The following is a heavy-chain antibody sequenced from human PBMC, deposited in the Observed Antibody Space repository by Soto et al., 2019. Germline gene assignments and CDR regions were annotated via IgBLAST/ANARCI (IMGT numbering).Heavy chain of an antibody. CDR1: GFTFSSYG. Sequence: GGSLRLSFAASGFTFSSYGMHWVRQAPGKGLEWVAVIWYDGSNKYYADSVKGRFTISGDNSKNTLYLQMNSLRAEDTAVYYCARSKYSSGWYSLYYGMDVWGQGTTVTVSS. V-gene: IGHV3-33*01. D-gene: IGHD6-19*01. CDR2: IWYDGSNK. CDR3: ARSKYSSGWYSLYYGMDV. J-gene: IGHJ6*02.